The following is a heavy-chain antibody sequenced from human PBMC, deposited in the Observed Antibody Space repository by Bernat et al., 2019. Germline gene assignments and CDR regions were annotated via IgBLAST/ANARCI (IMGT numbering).Heavy chain of an antibody. Sequence: EVQLLESGGGLVQPGGSLRLSCAASGFTFSSYAMSWVRQAPGKGLEWVSAISGSGGSTYYADSVKGRFTISRDNSKNTLYLQMNSLRAEDTAVYYCAKGGWDCSSTSCYKVTAFDIWGQGTMVTVSS. CDR1: GFTFSSYA. D-gene: IGHD2-2*02. J-gene: IGHJ3*02. CDR3: AKGGWDCSSTSCYKVTAFDI. V-gene: IGHV3-23*01. CDR2: ISGSGGST.